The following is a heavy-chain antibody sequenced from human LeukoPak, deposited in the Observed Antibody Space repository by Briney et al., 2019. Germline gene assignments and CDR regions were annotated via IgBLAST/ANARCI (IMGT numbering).Heavy chain of an antibody. CDR3: AKDRAPSGTYGFDY. J-gene: IGHJ4*02. CDR1: GFTFSDYY. D-gene: IGHD1-26*01. CDR2: ISNSGSST. Sequence: GGSLRLSCAASGFTFSDYYMSWIRQAPGKGLAWVSYISNSGSSTNYADSVRGRFTISRDNAKSSLYLQMNSLRADDTAVYYCAKDRAPSGTYGFDYWGQGTLVTVSS. V-gene: IGHV3-11*03.